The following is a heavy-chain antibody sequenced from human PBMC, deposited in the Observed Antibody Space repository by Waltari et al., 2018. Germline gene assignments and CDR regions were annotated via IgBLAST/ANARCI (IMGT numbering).Heavy chain of an antibody. CDR1: GGTFSSYA. D-gene: IGHD3-22*01. CDR3: ASDPYYYDSSGKFGAFDI. J-gene: IGHJ3*02. Sequence: QVQLVQSGAEVKKPGSSVKVSCKASGGTFSSYAISWVRQAPGQGLEWMGGISPIVSTANYAQKFQGRVTITADESTSTAYMELGSLRSEDTAVYYCASDPYYYDSSGKFGAFDIWGQGTMVTVSS. V-gene: IGHV1-69*12. CDR2: ISPIVSTA.